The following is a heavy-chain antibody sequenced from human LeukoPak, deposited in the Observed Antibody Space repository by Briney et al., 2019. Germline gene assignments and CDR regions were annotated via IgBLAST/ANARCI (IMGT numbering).Heavy chain of an antibody. D-gene: IGHD2-2*01. CDR3: ASKCWDPTSCPNYYGMDV. CDR2: MNPNSGNT. CDR1: RYTFTSYD. V-gene: IGHV1-8*01. J-gene: IGHJ6*02. Sequence: ASVKVSCKASRYTFTSYDINWVRQATGQGLEWMGWMNPNSGNTGYAQKFQGRVTMTRNTSISTAYMELSSLRSEDTAVYYCASKCWDPTSCPNYYGMDVWGQGTTVTVSS.